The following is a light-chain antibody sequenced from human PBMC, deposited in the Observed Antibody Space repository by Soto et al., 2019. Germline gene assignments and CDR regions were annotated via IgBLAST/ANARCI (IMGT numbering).Light chain of an antibody. CDR1: RNDIGTYNL. CDR2: EGN. J-gene: IGLJ3*02. Sequence: QSALTQPASVSESPGQSISISCGGGRNDIGTYNLVSWYQQHPGKAPKLIIYEGNKRPSGVSNRFSGSRSGNTASLTMSGLQAEDEADYYCCSYTDGSSLLFGGGTQLTVL. V-gene: IGLV2-23*01. CDR3: CSYTDGSSLL.